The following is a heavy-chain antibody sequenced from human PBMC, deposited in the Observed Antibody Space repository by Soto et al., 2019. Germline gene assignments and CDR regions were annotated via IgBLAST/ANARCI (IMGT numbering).Heavy chain of an antibody. J-gene: IGHJ4*02. CDR3: TRDPHALDF. CDR2: ITSSSSRI. CDR1: GFTFSGYS. D-gene: IGHD2-8*01. V-gene: IGHV3-48*01. Sequence: EVQLEESGGGLVRPGGSLRLSCAASGFTFSGYSMNWVRQAPGRGLEWVSYITSSSSRIYYADSVKGRFTISRDNARYSLYLQMDSLRVEDTAVYYCTRDPHALDFWGQGTVVTVSS.